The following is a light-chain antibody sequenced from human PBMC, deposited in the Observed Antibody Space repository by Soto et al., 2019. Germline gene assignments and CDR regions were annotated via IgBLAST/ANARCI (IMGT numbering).Light chain of an antibody. CDR2: GAS. V-gene: IGKV3-20*01. CDR3: QQYGSSPIT. CDR1: QSVSSSY. J-gene: IGKJ5*01. Sequence: EIVLTQSPGTLSLSPGERATLSCSASQSVSSSYLAWYQQKPGQAPRLLFYGASSRATGIPDRFSGSGSGTDFTLTISRLEPVDFAVYYCQQYGSSPITFGQGTRLENK.